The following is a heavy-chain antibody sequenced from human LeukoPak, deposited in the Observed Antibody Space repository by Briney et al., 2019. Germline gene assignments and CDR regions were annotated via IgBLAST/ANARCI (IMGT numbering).Heavy chain of an antibody. D-gene: IGHD6-13*01. Sequence: KPSETLSLTCAVSGYSISSGYYWGWIRQPPGKGLEWIGSIYHSGSTYYNPSLKSRVTISVDTSKNQFSLKLSSVTAADTAVCYCARQQLHGHYYYYYMDVWGKGTTVTVSS. CDR3: ARQQLHGHYYYYYMDV. CDR2: IYHSGST. J-gene: IGHJ6*03. CDR1: GYSISSGYY. V-gene: IGHV4-38-2*01.